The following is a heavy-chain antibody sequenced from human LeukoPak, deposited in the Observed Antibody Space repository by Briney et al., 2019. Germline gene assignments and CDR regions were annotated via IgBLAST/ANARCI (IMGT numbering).Heavy chain of an antibody. D-gene: IGHD3-10*01. CDR2: IYSSGTT. Sequence: PSETLSLTCTVSGGSISSYYWNWIRQPPGKGLEWIGYIYSSGTTNYNPSLRSRVSMSVDTSKNQFSLKLSSVTAADTAVYYCASGGVRGVINYWGQGTLVTVSS. J-gene: IGHJ4*02. CDR3: ASGGVRGVINY. V-gene: IGHV4-59*01. CDR1: GGSISSYY.